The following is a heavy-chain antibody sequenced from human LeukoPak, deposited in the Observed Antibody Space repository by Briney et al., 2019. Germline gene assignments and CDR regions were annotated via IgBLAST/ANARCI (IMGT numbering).Heavy chain of an antibody. Sequence: SETLSLTCAVYGGSFSGYYWSWIRQPPGKGLEWIGEINHSVGTNYNPSLGSRVTISVDTSKNQFSLKLSSVTAADTAVYSCARENWAYRSFYDSSGHHDYWGQGIVVTVSS. V-gene: IGHV4-34*01. D-gene: IGHD3-22*01. CDR1: GGSFSGYY. J-gene: IGHJ4*02. CDR3: ARENWAYRSFYDSSGHHDY. CDR2: INHSVGT.